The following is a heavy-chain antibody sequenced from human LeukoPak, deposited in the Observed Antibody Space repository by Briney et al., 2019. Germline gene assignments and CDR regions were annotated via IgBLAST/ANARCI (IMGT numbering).Heavy chain of an antibody. J-gene: IGHJ4*02. CDR3: AKVKNYYGSGSYSQGGYYFDY. D-gene: IGHD3-10*01. Sequence: GGSLRLSCAASGFTFSSYSMNWVRQAPGKGLEWVSYISSSSSTIYYADSVKGRFTISRDNSKNTLYLQMKSLRAEDTAVYYCAKVKNYYGSGSYSQGGYYFDYWGQGTLVTVSS. CDR1: GFTFSSYS. CDR2: ISSSSSTI. V-gene: IGHV3-48*01.